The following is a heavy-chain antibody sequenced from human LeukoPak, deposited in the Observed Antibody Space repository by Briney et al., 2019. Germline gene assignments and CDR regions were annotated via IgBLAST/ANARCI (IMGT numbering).Heavy chain of an antibody. Sequence: SETLSLTCTVSGGSITSYYLNWIRQPPGKGLEWIGCVYHSGGTNYNPSLKSRVTISVDTSKNQFSLNLRSVRAADTAVYYCAKDVASSSGFDSGGQGTLGTVSP. D-gene: IGHD6-13*01. CDR2: VYHSGGT. J-gene: IGHJ4*02. CDR1: GGSITSYY. CDR3: AKDVASSSGFDS. V-gene: IGHV4-59*01.